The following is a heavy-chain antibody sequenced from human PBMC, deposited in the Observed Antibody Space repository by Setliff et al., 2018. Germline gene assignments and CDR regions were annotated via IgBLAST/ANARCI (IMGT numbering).Heavy chain of an antibody. CDR1: GGPLSGFS. V-gene: IGHV4-34*01. Sequence: SETLSLTCTVYGGPLSGFSWNWIRQSPGGGLEWIGEITDTGRTKYIPSLKSRVTISIHMSWKQFSLRLSSLTAADTAVYYCARGAPQRSSFDSRYMDVWGKGATVTVSS. CDR2: ITDTGRT. CDR3: ARGAPQRSSFDSRYMDV. D-gene: IGHD1-1*01. J-gene: IGHJ6*03.